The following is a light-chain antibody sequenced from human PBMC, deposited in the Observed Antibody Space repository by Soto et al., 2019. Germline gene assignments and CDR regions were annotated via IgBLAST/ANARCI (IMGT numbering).Light chain of an antibody. CDR3: QHYDSSPPYT. CDR2: AAS. V-gene: IGKV3-20*01. J-gene: IGKJ2*01. Sequence: EIVLTQSPVTLSLSPGERATLSCRASRSFASSYLGWYQQKPGQAPRLLIYAASTRATGIPDRFSGSGSATDFNLTISRLEPEDSAVDYCQHYDSSPPYTFGQGTKLEIK. CDR1: RSFASSY.